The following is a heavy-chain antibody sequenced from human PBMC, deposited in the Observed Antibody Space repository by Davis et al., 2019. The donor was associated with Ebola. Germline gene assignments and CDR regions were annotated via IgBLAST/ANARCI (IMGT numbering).Heavy chain of an antibody. CDR1: GFTFSSYA. CDR2: ISGSGGST. CDR3: AIEGYYYGSGSPPSFDP. V-gene: IGHV3-23*01. J-gene: IGHJ5*02. D-gene: IGHD3-10*01. Sequence: GESLKISCAASGFTFSSYAMSWVRQAPGKGLEWVSAISGSGGSTYYADSVKGRFTISGDNSKNTLYLQMNSLRAEDTAVYYCAIEGYYYGSGSPPSFDPWGQGTLVTVSS.